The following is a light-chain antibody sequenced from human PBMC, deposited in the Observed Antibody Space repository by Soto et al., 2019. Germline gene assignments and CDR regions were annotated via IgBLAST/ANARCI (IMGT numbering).Light chain of an antibody. CDR2: TAS. CDR3: QQYFSYPLT. CDR1: QGISSH. V-gene: IGKV1-8*01. J-gene: IGKJ4*01. Sequence: AIRVTQSPSSFSASTGDRVTITCRASQGISSHLSWYQVKPGKAPSPLLSTASYLEIGVPSRFVGSGSGTDFTLTISSLQSEDFAVYYCQQYFSYPLTFGGGTKVEIK.